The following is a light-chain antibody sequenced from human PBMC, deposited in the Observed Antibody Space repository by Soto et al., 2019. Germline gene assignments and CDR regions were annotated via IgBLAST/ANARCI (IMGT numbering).Light chain of an antibody. Sequence: IQMADSPSYISASVGDKVTITCQASQDISNYLNWYQQKPGKAPKLLIYDASNLETGVPSRFSGSGSGTDFTFAISSLQPEDIATYYCQQYDNLPLTFGAGNKPDIK. CDR2: DAS. J-gene: IGKJ4*01. CDR1: QDISNY. V-gene: IGKV1-33*01. CDR3: QQYDNLPLT.